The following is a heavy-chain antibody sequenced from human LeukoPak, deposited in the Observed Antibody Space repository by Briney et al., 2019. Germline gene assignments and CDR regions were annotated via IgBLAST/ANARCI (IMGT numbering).Heavy chain of an antibody. CDR3: ARGYDGTHPGAFAI. D-gene: IGHD3-16*01. V-gene: IGHV4-59*08. CDR2: IYHSGST. Sequence: SETLSLTCTVSGGSIRSYYWSWVRQSPEKGLEWIGFIYHSGSTSYNPSLKSRVTMSIDTSKSQFSLRLTSVTAADTAVYYCARGYDGTHPGAFAIWGQGTMVSASS. CDR1: GGSIRSYY. J-gene: IGHJ3*02.